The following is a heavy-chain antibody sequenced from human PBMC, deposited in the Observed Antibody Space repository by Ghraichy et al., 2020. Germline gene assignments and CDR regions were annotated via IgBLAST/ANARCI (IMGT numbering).Heavy chain of an antibody. D-gene: IGHD4-23*01. Sequence: ASVKVSCEASGYTFTGHYMHWVRQAPGQGLEWMGRINPKSGGTNYAQKFQGRVTMTRDTPISTAYMELSRLTSDDTAVYYCARDMSTVVTPTEYFAHWGQGTPVTVSS. CDR3: ARDMSTVVTPTEYFAH. J-gene: IGHJ1*01. V-gene: IGHV1-2*06. CDR1: GYTFTGHY. CDR2: INPKSGGT.